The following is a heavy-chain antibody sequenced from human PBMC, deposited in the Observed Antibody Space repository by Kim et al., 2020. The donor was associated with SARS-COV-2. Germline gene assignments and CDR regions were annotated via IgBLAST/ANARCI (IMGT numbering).Heavy chain of an antibody. Sequence: GSATYYSATVKGLFTISRDNSGYTLYLQMNSLRAEDTAVYSCAKASTPDYWGQGTLVTVSA. CDR2: GSAT. V-gene: IGHV3-33*06. CDR3: AKASTPDY. D-gene: IGHD4-17*01. J-gene: IGHJ4*02.